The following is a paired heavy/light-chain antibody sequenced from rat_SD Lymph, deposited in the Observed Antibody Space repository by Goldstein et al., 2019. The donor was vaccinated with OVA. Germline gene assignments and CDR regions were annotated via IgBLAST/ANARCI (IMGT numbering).Heavy chain of an antibody. CDR2: ITYDGSGT. J-gene: IGHJ3*01. Sequence: EVQLVESDGGLVQPGRSLKLSCAASGFTFSDYYMAWVRQAPTKGLEWVATITYDGSGTYYRDSVKGRFTISRDDAKSTLYLQMDSLRSEDTATYYCARHGGIRRMPFAYWGQGTLVTVSS. D-gene: IGHD1-6*01. CDR1: GFTFSDYY. V-gene: IGHV5-29*01. CDR3: ARHGGIRRMPFAY.
Light chain of an antibody. CDR2: FAS. CDR3: QQGYKYPLT. V-gene: IGKV12S11*01. Sequence: DIQMTQSPHSLSASLGETVSIECLASEGISNYLAWYQQKPGKSPQLLFYFASRLQDGVPSRFSGSGSGTQFSLKISNMQPEDEGIYYCQQGYKYPLTFGSGTKLEIK. CDR1: EGISNY. J-gene: IGKJ5*01.